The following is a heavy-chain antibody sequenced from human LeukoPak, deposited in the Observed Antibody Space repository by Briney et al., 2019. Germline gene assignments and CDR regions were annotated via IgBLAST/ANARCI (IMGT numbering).Heavy chain of an antibody. D-gene: IGHD6-19*01. V-gene: IGHV3-30*18. Sequence: PGRSLRLSCAASGFTFSSYGMHWVRQAPGKGLEWVAVISYDGSNKYYADSVKGRFTISRDNSKNTLYLQMNSLRAEDTAVYYCAKDVGIAVAGGGGLFDYWGQGTLVTVSS. CDR3: AKDVGIAVAGGGGLFDY. CDR1: GFTFSSYG. CDR2: ISYDGSNK. J-gene: IGHJ4*02.